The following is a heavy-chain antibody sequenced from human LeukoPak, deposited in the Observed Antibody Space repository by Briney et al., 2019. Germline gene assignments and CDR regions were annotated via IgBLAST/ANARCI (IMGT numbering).Heavy chain of an antibody. D-gene: IGHD3-16*01. CDR1: GGTFSSYA. CDR2: IIPIFGTA. CDR3: ARASGVIFLEAFGMDV. V-gene: IGHV1-69*13. Sequence: ASVKVSCKASGGTFSSYAISRVRQAPGQGLEWMGGIIPIFGTANYAQKFQGRVTITADESTSTAYMELSSLRSEDTAVYYCARASGVIFLEAFGMDVWGQGTTVTVSS. J-gene: IGHJ6*02.